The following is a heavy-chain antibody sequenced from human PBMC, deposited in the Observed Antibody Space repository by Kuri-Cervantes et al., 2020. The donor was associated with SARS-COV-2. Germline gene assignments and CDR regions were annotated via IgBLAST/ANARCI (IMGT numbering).Heavy chain of an antibody. V-gene: IGHV3-21*01. CDR1: GFTFSSYS. D-gene: IGHD3-16*01. J-gene: IGHJ6*03. CDR3: ASLLSGGGAHLYYFYMDA. CDR2: ISSSSSYI. Sequence: LSRTCAASGFTFSSYSMNWVRQAPGKGLEWVSSISSSSSYIYYADSVKGRFTISRDNAKNSLYLQMNSLRAEDTAVYYCASLLSGGGAHLYYFYMDAWGKGTSVTVSS.